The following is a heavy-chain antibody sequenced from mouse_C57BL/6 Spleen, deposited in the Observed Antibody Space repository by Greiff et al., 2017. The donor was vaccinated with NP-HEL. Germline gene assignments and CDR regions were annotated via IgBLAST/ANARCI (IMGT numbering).Heavy chain of an antibody. CDR1: GYTFTDYE. D-gene: IGHD1-1*01. CDR3: TRVTTVGADY. J-gene: IGHJ2*01. V-gene: IGHV1-15*01. CDR2: IDPETGGT. Sequence: QVQLQQSGAELVRPGASVTLSCKASGYTFTDYEMHWVKQTPVHGLEWIGAIDPETGGTAYNQKFKGKAILTADKSSSTAYMELRSLTSEDSAVYYCTRVTTVGADYWGQGTTLTVAS.